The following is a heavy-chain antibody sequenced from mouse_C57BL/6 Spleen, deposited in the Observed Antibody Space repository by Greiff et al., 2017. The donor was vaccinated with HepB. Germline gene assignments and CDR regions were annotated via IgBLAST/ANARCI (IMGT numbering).Heavy chain of an antibody. CDR1: GFNIKDDY. Sequence: VQLQQSGAELVRPGASVKLSCTASGFNIKDDYMHWVKQRPEQGLEWIGWIDPENGDTEYASKFQGKATITADTSSNTAYLQLSSLTSEDTAVYYCTTGDYDGSFAYWGQGTLVTVSA. J-gene: IGHJ3*01. V-gene: IGHV14-4*01. CDR2: IDPENGDT. D-gene: IGHD2-4*01. CDR3: TTGDYDGSFAY.